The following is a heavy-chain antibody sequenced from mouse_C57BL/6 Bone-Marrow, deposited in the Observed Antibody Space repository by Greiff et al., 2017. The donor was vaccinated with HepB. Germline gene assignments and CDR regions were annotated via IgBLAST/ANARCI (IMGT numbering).Heavy chain of an antibody. CDR1: GFSLTSYA. J-gene: IGHJ2*01. CDR3: ARTKDPYYYGSSFYYFDY. D-gene: IGHD1-1*01. Sequence: VKLQESGPGLVAPSQSLSITCTVSGFSLTSYAISWVRQPPGKGLEWLGVIWTGGGTNYNSALKSRLSISKDNSKSQVFLKMNSLQTDDTARYYCARTKDPYYYGSSFYYFDYWGQGTTLTVSS. V-gene: IGHV2-9-1*01. CDR2: IWTGGGT.